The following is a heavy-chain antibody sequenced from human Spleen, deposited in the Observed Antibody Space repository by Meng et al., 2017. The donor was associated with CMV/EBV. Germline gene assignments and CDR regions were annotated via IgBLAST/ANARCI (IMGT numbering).Heavy chain of an antibody. D-gene: IGHD4-17*01. CDR3: TTDPEGDYDFDY. CDR1: GFAVSDNY. CDR2: INSGSANI. V-gene: IGHV3-11*04. Sequence: GESLKISCAASGFAVSDNYMIWVRQGPGKGLEWVAHINSGSANIGYADSVRGRFTISRDVAGNLLYLQMNNMRVEDTAMYYCTTDPEGDYDFDYWGQGTLVTVSS. J-gene: IGHJ4*02.